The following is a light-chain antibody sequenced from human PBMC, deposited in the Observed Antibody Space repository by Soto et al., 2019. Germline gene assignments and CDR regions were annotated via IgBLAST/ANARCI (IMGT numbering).Light chain of an antibody. V-gene: IGKV3-15*01. CDR3: QQYDNSPLT. CDR1: QSVSNN. Sequence: EIVLTQSPGTLSLSPGERATRSFRASQSVSNNYLAWYQQKPGQAPRLLIYGASTRATGIPARFSGSGSGTEFTLTISSLQSEDFAVYYCQQYDNSPLTFGGGTKVDI. J-gene: IGKJ4*01. CDR2: GAS.